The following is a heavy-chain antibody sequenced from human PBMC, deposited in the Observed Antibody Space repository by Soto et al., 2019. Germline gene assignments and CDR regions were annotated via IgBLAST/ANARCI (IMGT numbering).Heavy chain of an antibody. J-gene: IGHJ5*02. V-gene: IGHV4-59*08. CDR3: ARHPIRYYDILTGQIVYPEFNWVDP. CDR1: GGSITNDY. D-gene: IGHD3-9*01. CDR2: VYHTGST. Sequence: PSETLSLTCAVSGGSITNDYWSWIRQPPGKGLEWIGYVYHTGSTNYKPPLKSRVTISVDKSKNQFSLNLTSVTAADTAVYYCARHPIRYYDILTGQIVYPEFNWVDPWGQGTLVTVSS.